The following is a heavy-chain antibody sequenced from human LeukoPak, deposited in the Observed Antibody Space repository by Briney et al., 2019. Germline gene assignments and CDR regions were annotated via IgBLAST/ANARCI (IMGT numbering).Heavy chain of an antibody. CDR3: AREPDYYDSRPGAFDI. J-gene: IGHJ3*02. CDR2: IIPILGIA. Sequence: GASVKVSCKASGGTFSSYTISWVRQAPGQGLEWMGRIIPILGIANYAQKFQGRVTITADKSTSTAYMELSSPRSEDTAVYYCAREPDYYDSRPGAFDIWGQGTMVTVSS. V-gene: IGHV1-69*04. CDR1: GGTFSSYT. D-gene: IGHD3-22*01.